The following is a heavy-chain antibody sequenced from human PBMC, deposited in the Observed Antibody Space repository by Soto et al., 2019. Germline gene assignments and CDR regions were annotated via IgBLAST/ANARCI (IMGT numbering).Heavy chain of an antibody. CDR2: INAGNGNT. Sequence: QVQLVQSGAEVKKPGASVKVSCKASGYTFTSYALHWVRQAPGQRLEWMGWINAGNGNTKYSQKFQGRVTITRDTSASTAYMELSSLRSEDTAVYYCASSSGSYWQLDYWGQGTLVTVSS. J-gene: IGHJ4*02. CDR3: ASSSGSYWQLDY. D-gene: IGHD1-26*01. CDR1: GYTFTSYA. V-gene: IGHV1-3*01.